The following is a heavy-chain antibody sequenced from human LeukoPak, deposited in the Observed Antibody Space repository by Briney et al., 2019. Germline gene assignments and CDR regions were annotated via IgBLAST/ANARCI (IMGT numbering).Heavy chain of an antibody. Sequence: SETLSLTCTVSGGSISSYYWSWIRQPPGKGLEWIGYIYYSGSTNYNPSLKSRVTISVDTSKSQFSLKLSSVTAADTAVYYCARTAVAGIDYWGQGTLVTVSS. J-gene: IGHJ4*02. CDR3: ARTAVAGIDY. CDR1: GGSISSYY. CDR2: IYYSGST. V-gene: IGHV4-59*01. D-gene: IGHD6-19*01.